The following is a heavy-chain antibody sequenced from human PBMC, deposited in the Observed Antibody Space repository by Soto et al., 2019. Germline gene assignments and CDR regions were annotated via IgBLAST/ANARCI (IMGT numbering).Heavy chain of an antibody. CDR3: ARVGQEQQLVADY. D-gene: IGHD6-13*01. J-gene: IGHJ4*02. V-gene: IGHV1-3*01. Sequence: QVQLVQSGAEVKKPGASVKVSCKASGYTFTSYTMHWVRQAPGQRLEWMGWINAGNGNTKYSQKFQGRVTITRDTSASTAYMELSSLRSEDTAVYYCARVGQEQQLVADYWGQGTLVTVSS. CDR2: INAGNGNT. CDR1: GYTFTSYT.